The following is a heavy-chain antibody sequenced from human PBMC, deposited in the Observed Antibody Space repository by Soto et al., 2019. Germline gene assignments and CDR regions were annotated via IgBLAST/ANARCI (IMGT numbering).Heavy chain of an antibody. J-gene: IGHJ5*02. V-gene: IGHV4-59*13. Sequence: SETLSLTCSVSGVSMSGFYWSWIRQSPGQGLEWIGYIYYNGRTTYNPSLRSRVSISADMSKNQFFLNLTSVTAADTAVYYCARDEHPGRWFDPWGQGTLVTVSS. CDR1: GVSMSGFY. CDR3: ARDEHPGRWFDP. CDR2: IYYNGRT.